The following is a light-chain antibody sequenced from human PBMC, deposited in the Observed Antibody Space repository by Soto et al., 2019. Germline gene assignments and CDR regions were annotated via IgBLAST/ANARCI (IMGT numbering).Light chain of an antibody. J-gene: IGKJ3*01. CDR2: CAS. CDR3: QWYYSPPT. V-gene: IGKV4-1*01. CDR1: QSVLCSSNNKHY. Sequence: DIVMTQSPDSLAVSLGEKATINCKSSQSVLCSSNNKHYLAWYQQKPGQPPKLLIYCASTRESAVPVRFSGSGSGTDSTLTISRLHAEYVADYYCQWYYSPPTLGPGTKVDIK.